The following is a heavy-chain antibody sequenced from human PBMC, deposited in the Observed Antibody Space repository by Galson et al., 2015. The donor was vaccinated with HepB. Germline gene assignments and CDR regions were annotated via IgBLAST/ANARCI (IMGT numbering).Heavy chain of an antibody. V-gene: IGHV3-48*02. CDR2: ISSSSSNK. D-gene: IGHD2-15*01. J-gene: IGHJ6*02. CDR1: GFTFSRYS. Sequence: SLRLSCAASGFTFSRYSMNWVRQAPGKGLEWVSYISSSSSNKYYADSVKGRFSISRDNAKSSLYLQMISLRDEDTAVYYCARAQVGPPNCSGGSCYSYGLMYYGMDVWGQGTTVTVSS. CDR3: ARAQVGPPNCSGGSCYSYGLMYYGMDV.